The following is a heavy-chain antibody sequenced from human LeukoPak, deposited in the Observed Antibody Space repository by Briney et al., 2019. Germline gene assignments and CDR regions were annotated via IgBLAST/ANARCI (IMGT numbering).Heavy chain of an antibody. D-gene: IGHD3-9*01. J-gene: IGHJ4*02. V-gene: IGHV1-18*04. Sequence: VASVKVSCKASGYTFTGYYMHWVRQAPGQGLEWMGWISGYNGDTKYAQDLQGRVTMTTDTSTSTAYMELRSLRSDDTAVYYCARDLDWVFDFWGQGTLVTVSS. CDR2: ISGYNGDT. CDR3: ARDLDWVFDF. CDR1: GYTFTGYY.